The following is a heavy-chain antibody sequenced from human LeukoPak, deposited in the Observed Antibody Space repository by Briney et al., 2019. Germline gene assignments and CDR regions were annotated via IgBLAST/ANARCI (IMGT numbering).Heavy chain of an antibody. D-gene: IGHD3-3*01. CDR1: GFTFISYA. CDR2: MSGGDGST. CDR3: AKHYTNSYYYYYMDV. V-gene: IGHV3-23*01. Sequence: GGALRLSCAASGFTFISYAMCWVRQGPGKGLEWVSGMSGGDGSTYYEDSVKDRFTISRDNSKNTIYLQMNSLRAEDTAVYYCAKHYTNSYYYYYMDVWGKGTTITVSS. J-gene: IGHJ6*03.